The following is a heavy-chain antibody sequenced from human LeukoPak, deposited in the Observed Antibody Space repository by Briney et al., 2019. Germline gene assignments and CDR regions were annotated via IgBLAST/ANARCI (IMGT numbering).Heavy chain of an antibody. J-gene: IGHJ4*02. CDR2: IYYSGST. V-gene: IGHV4-31*03. CDR1: GGSVSSGSYY. CDR3: AREGYDSRPKKYYFDY. Sequence: SETLSLTCTVSGGSVSSGSYYWSWIRQHPGKGLEWIGYIYYSGSTYYNPSLKSRVTISVDTSKNQFSLKLSSVTAADTAVYYCAREGYDSRPKKYYFDYWGQGTLVTVSS. D-gene: IGHD3-22*01.